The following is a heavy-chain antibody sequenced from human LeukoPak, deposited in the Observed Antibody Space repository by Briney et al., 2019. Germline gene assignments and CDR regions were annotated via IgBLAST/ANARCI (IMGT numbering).Heavy chain of an antibody. CDR1: GGTFSSYA. D-gene: IGHD2-15*01. Sequence: GASVKVSCKASGGTFSSYAISWVRQAPGQGLEWMGRIIPILGIANYAQKFQGRVTITADKSTSTAYMELSSLRSEDTAVYYCAKPSQRVARSNDAFDIWGQGTMVTVSS. J-gene: IGHJ3*02. CDR2: IIPILGIA. V-gene: IGHV1-69*04. CDR3: AKPSQRVARSNDAFDI.